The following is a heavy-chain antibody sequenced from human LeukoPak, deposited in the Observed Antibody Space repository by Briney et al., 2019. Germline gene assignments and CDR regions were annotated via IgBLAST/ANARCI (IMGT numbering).Heavy chain of an antibody. D-gene: IGHD1-26*01. CDR2: ISGSGRST. CDR3: AKGRGTRVYNWFDT. CDR1: GFTFNTSA. Sequence: GGSLRLSCAGSGFTFNTSAMPWVRQAPGKGLEWVSAISGSGRSTYYTDSVRGRFTISRDNSKNTLYLQMNSLRAEDTAVYFCAKGRGTRVYNWFDTWGQGILVTVSS. V-gene: IGHV3-23*01. J-gene: IGHJ5*02.